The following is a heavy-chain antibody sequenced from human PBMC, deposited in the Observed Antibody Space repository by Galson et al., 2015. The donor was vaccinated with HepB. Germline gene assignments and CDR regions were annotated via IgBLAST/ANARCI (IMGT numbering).Heavy chain of an antibody. V-gene: IGHV3-30*03. D-gene: IGHD4-17*01. Sequence: SLRLSCAASGFTFYSYGMHWVRQAPGKGLEWVALISYDGNSKYYTDSVRGRFTISRDNSKNTLYLQMNSLRGEDTALYYCARVADADYGDHSHFDYWGQGTLVTVSS. CDR3: ARVADADYGDHSHFDY. J-gene: IGHJ4*02. CDR2: ISYDGNSK. CDR1: GFTFYSYG.